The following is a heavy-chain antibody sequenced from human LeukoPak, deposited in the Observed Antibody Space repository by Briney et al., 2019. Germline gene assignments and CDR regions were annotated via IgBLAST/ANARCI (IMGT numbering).Heavy chain of an antibody. CDR2: ISGDGGNT. CDR1: GFSFDDYA. V-gene: IGHV3-43*02. CDR3: ALPVVGQLVGATGSVDY. D-gene: IGHD1-26*01. J-gene: IGHJ4*02. Sequence: PGGSLRLSCAASGFSFDDYAMHWVRQVPGKGLEWVSLISGDGGNTYYADSVKGRFTISRDNSKNSLYLQMNSLRTEDTALYYCALPVVGQLVGATGSVDYWGQGTLVTVSS.